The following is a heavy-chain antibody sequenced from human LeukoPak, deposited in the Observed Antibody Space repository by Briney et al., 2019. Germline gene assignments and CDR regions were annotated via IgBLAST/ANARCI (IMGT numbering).Heavy chain of an antibody. D-gene: IGHD3-22*01. CDR1: GGTFSSYT. CDR2: IIPILGIA. Sequence: ASVKVSCKASGGTFSSYTISWVRQAPGQGLEWMGRIIPILGIANYAQKFQGRVTITADKSTCTAYMELSSLRSEDTAVYYCARPNYYDSSGNDYWGQGTLVTVSS. V-gene: IGHV1-69*02. CDR3: ARPNYYDSSGNDY. J-gene: IGHJ4*02.